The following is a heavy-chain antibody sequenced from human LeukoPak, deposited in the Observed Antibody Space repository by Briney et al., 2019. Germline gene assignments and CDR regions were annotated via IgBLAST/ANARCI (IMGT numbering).Heavy chain of an antibody. J-gene: IGHJ4*02. Sequence: GGSLRLSCAASGSTFSSYGMHWVRQAPGKGLEWVAVISYDGSNKDYVDSVKGRFTISRDNSKNTLYLQMNSLRAEDTAVYYCAKEKLTYYYGSGSYGVDYWGQGTLVTVSS. CDR1: GSTFSSYG. V-gene: IGHV3-33*05. CDR3: AKEKLTYYYGSGSYGVDY. D-gene: IGHD3-10*01. CDR2: ISYDGSNK.